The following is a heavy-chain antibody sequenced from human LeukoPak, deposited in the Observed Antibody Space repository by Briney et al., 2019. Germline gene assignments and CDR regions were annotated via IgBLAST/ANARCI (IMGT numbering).Heavy chain of an antibody. D-gene: IGHD2-2*02. J-gene: IGHJ6*03. CDR1: GATFSSYA. Sequence: RASVKVSCKASGATFSSYAISWVRQAPGQGLEWMGGIIPIFGTANYAQKFQGRVTITADKSTSTAYMELSSLRSEDTAVYYCARAMVPAAIDYYYYMDVWGKGTTVTVSS. CDR3: ARAMVPAAIDYYYYMDV. V-gene: IGHV1-69*06. CDR2: IIPIFGTA.